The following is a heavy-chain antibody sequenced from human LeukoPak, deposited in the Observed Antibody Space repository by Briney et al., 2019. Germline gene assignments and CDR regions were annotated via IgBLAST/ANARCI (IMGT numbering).Heavy chain of an antibody. CDR2: IYYSGST. J-gene: IGHJ4*02. Sequence: SETLSLTCTVSGGSISSYYWSWIRQPPGKGLEWIGYIYYSGSTNYNPSLKSRVTISVDTSKNQFSLKLSSVTAADTAVYYCARHSRTYYFDYWGQGTLVTVSS. V-gene: IGHV4-59*08. CDR3: ARHSRTYYFDY. CDR1: GGSISSYY.